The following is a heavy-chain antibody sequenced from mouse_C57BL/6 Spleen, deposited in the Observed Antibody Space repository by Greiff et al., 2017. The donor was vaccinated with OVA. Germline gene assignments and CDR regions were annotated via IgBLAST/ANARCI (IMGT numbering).Heavy chain of an antibody. V-gene: IGHV1-76*01. Sequence: QVQLKQSGAELVRPGASVKLSCKASGYTFTDYYINWVKQRPGQGLEWIARIYPGSGNTYYNEKFKGKATLTAEKSSSTAYMQLSSLTSEDSAVYFCARFPAYYRAMDYWGQGTSVTVSS. CDR3: ARFPAYYRAMDY. CDR1: GYTFTDYY. D-gene: IGHD2-14*01. CDR2: IYPGSGNT. J-gene: IGHJ4*01.